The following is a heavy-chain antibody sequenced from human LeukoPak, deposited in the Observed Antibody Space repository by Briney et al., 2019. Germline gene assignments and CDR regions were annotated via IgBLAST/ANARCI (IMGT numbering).Heavy chain of an antibody. V-gene: IGHV4-34*01. J-gene: IGHJ5*02. D-gene: IGHD2-2*01. CDR3: ASIYCSSTSCYEGWFDP. Sequence: SETLSLTCAVYGGSFSGYYWSWIRQPPEKGLEWIGEINHSGSTNYNPSLKSRVTISVDTSKNQFSLKLSSVTAADTAVYYCASIYCSSTSCYEGWFDPWGQGTLVTVSS. CDR1: GGSFSGYY. CDR2: INHSGST.